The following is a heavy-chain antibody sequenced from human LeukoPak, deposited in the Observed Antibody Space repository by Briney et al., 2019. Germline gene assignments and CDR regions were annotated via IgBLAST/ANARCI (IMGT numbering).Heavy chain of an antibody. D-gene: IGHD3-10*01. CDR3: ARDTDYYGSGSFSSYYYYYYMDV. J-gene: IGHJ6*03. Sequence: ASVKVSCKASGYTFTSYGINWVRQAPGQGLEWMGWISAYNGNTNYAQKLQGRVTMTTDTSTSTAYMELRSLRSDDTAVYHCARDTDYYGSGSFSSYYYYYYMDVWGKGTTVTISS. CDR1: GYTFTSYG. CDR2: ISAYNGNT. V-gene: IGHV1-18*01.